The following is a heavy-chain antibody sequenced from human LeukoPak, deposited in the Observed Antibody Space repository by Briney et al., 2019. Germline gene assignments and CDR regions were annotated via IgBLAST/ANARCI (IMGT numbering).Heavy chain of an antibody. Sequence: GGSLRLSCAASGFTFSSYGMHWVRQAPGKGLEWVAVISYDGSNKYYADSVKGRFTISRDNSKNTLYLQMNSLRAEDTAVYYCAKPVSGAFDIWGQGAMVTVSS. CDR3: AKPVSGAFDI. V-gene: IGHV3-30*18. D-gene: IGHD2-8*01. J-gene: IGHJ3*02. CDR1: GFTFSSYG. CDR2: ISYDGSNK.